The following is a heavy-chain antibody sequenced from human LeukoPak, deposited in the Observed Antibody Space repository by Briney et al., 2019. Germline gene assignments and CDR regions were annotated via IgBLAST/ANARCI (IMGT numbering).Heavy chain of an antibody. V-gene: IGHV3-21*01. CDR1: GFTFSSYS. CDR2: ISSSSSYI. CDR3: ARDLTYSSSLGGRAV. J-gene: IGHJ6*04. Sequence: GGSLRLSCAASGFTFSSYSMNWVRQAPGKGLEWVSSISSSSSYIYYADSVKGRFTISRDNAKNSLYLQMNSLRAEDTAVYYCARDLTYSSSLGGRAVGAKGTTITVSS. D-gene: IGHD6-6*01.